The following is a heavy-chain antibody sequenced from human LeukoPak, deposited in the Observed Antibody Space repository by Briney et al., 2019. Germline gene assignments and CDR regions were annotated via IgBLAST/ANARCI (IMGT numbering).Heavy chain of an antibody. CDR1: GFTFTTYP. J-gene: IGHJ4*02. CDR3: AKAPYSRHDVCRYFDY. D-gene: IGHD2-21*01. V-gene: IGHV3-23*01. Sequence: GGSLRLSCAASGFTFTTYPMSWVRQAPGKGLEWVSAISASGGGTYYADSVKGRFTISRDNSRSTVFLQMSSLRAEDTAVYYCAKAPYSRHDVCRYFDYWARESWSPSPQ. CDR2: ISASGGGT.